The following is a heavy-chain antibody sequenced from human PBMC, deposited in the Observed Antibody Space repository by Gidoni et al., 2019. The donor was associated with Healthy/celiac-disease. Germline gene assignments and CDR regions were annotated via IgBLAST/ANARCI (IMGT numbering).Heavy chain of an antibody. CDR2: ISWNSGSI. CDR3: AKDSSWELLGHDAFDI. J-gene: IGHJ3*02. V-gene: IGHV3-9*01. CDR1: GFTFADYA. Sequence: EVQLVESGGGLVQPGRSLRLSCAASGFTFADYAMHWVRQAPGKGLEWVSGISWNSGSIGYADSVKGRFTISRDNAKNSLYLQMNSLRAEDTALYYCAKDSSWELLGHDAFDIWGQGTMVTVSS. D-gene: IGHD1-26*01.